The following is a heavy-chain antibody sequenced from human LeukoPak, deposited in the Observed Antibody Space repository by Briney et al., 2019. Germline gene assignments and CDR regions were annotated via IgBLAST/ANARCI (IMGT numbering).Heavy chain of an antibody. CDR1: GFTFSRYS. CDR3: ARGAGRDGYNYNWFDT. Sequence: GGSLRPSCAASGFTFSRYSMNWVRQAPGKGLEWVSSISSSSSYIYYADSVKGRFTISRDNAKNSLYLQMNSLRAEDTAVYYCARGAGRDGYNYNWFDTWGQGTLVTVSS. D-gene: IGHD5-24*01. V-gene: IGHV3-21*01. J-gene: IGHJ5*02. CDR2: ISSSSSYI.